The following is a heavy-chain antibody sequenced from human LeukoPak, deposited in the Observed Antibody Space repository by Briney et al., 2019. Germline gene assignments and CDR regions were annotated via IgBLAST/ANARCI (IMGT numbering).Heavy chain of an antibody. Sequence: SETLPLTCTVSGGSISSYYWSWIRQPAGKGLEWIGHIYNSGSTNYNPSLKGRVTMSVATSKNQFSLHLSSVTAADTAVYYCARSAFLVTAPGLYYFDYWGQGTLVAVSS. D-gene: IGHD6-13*01. J-gene: IGHJ4*02. CDR1: GGSISSYY. CDR3: ARSAFLVTAPGLYYFDY. CDR2: IYNSGST. V-gene: IGHV4-4*07.